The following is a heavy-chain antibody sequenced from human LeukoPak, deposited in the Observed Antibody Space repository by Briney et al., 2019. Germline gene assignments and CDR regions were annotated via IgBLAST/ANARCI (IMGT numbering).Heavy chain of an antibody. V-gene: IGHV3-23*01. D-gene: IGHD2-15*01. CDR3: AKDGGYCSGGSCVLHYGMDV. CDR2: ISGSGGST. Sequence: KPGGSLRLSCAASGLTFSNFWMHWVRQAPGKGLEWVSAISGSGGSTYYADSVKGRFTISRDNSKNTLYLQMNSLRAEDTAVYYCAKDGGYCSGGSCVLHYGMDVWGQGTTVTVSS. J-gene: IGHJ6*02. CDR1: GLTFSNFW.